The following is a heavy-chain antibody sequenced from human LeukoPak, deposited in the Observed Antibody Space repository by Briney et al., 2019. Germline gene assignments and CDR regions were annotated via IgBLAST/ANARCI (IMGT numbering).Heavy chain of an antibody. CDR3: ARDRAWNYFDY. CDR2: ISNDGSRK. D-gene: IGHD3-3*01. CDR1: GFTFINYC. Sequence: GGSLRLSCAASGFTFINYCMNWVRQAPGKGLEWVAIISNDGSRKYYAHSVEGRFTISRDNSKNTLYLQMDSLRAEDTAVYYCARDRAWNYFDYWGQGTLVTVSS. V-gene: IGHV3-30*03. J-gene: IGHJ4*02.